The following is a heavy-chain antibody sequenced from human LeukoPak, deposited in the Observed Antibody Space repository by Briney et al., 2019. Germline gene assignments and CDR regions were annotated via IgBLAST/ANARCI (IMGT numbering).Heavy chain of an antibody. V-gene: IGHV3-53*01. CDR1: EFTVSRKY. Sequence: GGSLRLFCTASEFTVSRKYMLWVRQAPGKGLEWVSLIFSNGDTHYADSVKGRFTISRDTSKNTVSLQMNSLRVEDTAMYYCTRDQMNYWGQGTLVTVSS. J-gene: IGHJ4*02. CDR2: IFSNGDT. CDR3: TRDQMNY. D-gene: IGHD5-24*01.